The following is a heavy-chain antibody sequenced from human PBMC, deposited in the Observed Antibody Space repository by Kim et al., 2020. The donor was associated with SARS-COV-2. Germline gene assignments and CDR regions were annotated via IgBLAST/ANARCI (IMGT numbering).Heavy chain of an antibody. D-gene: IGHD6-19*01. CDR2: IYYSGST. Sequence: SETLSLTCTVSGGSISSYYWSWIRQPPGKGLEWIGYIYYSGSTNYNPSLKSRVTISVDTSKNQFSLKLSSVTAADTAVYYCARAPAEERVFDDWGQGTLVTVSS. J-gene: IGHJ4*02. CDR3: ARAPAEERVFDD. V-gene: IGHV4-59*01. CDR1: GGSISSYY.